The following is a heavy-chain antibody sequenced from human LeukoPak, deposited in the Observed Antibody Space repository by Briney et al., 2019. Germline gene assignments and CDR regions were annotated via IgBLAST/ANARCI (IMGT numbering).Heavy chain of an antibody. J-gene: IGHJ4*02. D-gene: IGHD3-9*01. V-gene: IGHV3-30*04. Sequence: GGSLRLSCAASGFNFQIYAMHWVRQAPGKGLEWVAIISYGGDNKYYADSVKGRITISRDNSKSMLYLQMNGLRPEDTPVYYCSRDGPRDYDILTALDYWGQGTVVSVSS. CDR2: ISYGGDNK. CDR1: GFNFQIYA. CDR3: SRDGPRDYDILTALDY.